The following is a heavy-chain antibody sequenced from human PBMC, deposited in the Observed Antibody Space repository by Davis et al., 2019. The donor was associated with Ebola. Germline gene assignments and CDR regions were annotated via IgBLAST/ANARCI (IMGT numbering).Heavy chain of an antibody. CDR3: ARGGGGAATDYYYGMDV. J-gene: IGHJ6*04. Sequence: AASVKVSCKASGYTFTSYAMHWVRQAPGQRLEWMGWINAGNGNTKYSQKFQGRVTITRDTSASTAYMELSSLRSEDTAVYYCARGGGGAATDYYYGMDVWGKGTTVTVSS. V-gene: IGHV1-3*01. D-gene: IGHD1-26*01. CDR2: INAGNGNT. CDR1: GYTFTSYA.